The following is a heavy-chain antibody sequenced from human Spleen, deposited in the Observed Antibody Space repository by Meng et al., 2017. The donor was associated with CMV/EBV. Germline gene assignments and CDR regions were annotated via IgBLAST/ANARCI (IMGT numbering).Heavy chain of an antibody. CDR3: ARGRGSTSSNFDY. Sequence: KASGYTFTGYYMHWVRQAPGQGLEWMGWITPNSGGTNYAQKFQGRVTMTRDTSITTAYMELSRLRSDDTAVYYCARGRGSTSSNFDYWGQGTLVTVSS. CDR1: GYTFTGYY. V-gene: IGHV1-2*02. CDR2: ITPNSGGT. J-gene: IGHJ4*02. D-gene: IGHD2-2*01.